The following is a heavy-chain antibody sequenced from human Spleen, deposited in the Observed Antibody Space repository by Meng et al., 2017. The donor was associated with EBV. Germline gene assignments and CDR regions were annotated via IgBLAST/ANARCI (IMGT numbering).Heavy chain of an antibody. Sequence: QGQLQQWGTGLLEPSATLSPNCSVYGRSFLGYTWDWIRQAQGKGLEWIGEINHGGGTNYNPSFRSRVTISIDTSKNQVSLNLRSVTAADTAVYYCAIKDGYNYYPDWGQGTLVTVSS. J-gene: IGHJ4*02. D-gene: IGHD5-24*01. CDR1: GRSFLGYT. V-gene: IGHV4-34*01. CDR3: AIKDGYNYYPD. CDR2: INHGGGT.